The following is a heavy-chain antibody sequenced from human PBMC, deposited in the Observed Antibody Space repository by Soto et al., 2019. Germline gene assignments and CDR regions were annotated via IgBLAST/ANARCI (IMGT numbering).Heavy chain of an antibody. Sequence: EVQLVESGGGLVQPGGSLKLSCAASGFTFSGSAMHWVRQASGKGLEWVGRIRSKANSYATAYAASVKGRFTISRDDSKTTAYLQMNSLKTEDTAVYYCTRLPSIRWEDDYIWGCRRDGDWFDPWGQGTLVTVSS. CDR3: TRLPSIRWEDDYIWGCRRDGDWFDP. D-gene: IGHD3-16*01. J-gene: IGHJ5*02. V-gene: IGHV3-73*01. CDR1: GFTFSGSA. CDR2: IRSKANSYAT.